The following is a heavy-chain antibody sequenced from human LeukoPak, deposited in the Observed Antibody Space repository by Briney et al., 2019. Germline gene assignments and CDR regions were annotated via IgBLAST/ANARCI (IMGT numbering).Heavy chain of an antibody. J-gene: IGHJ3*02. CDR3: ASQSFGVVVPAALDAFDI. CDR2: IYYSGST. CDR1: GGSISSGDYY. Sequence: SETLSLTCTVSGGSISSGDYYWSWIRQPPGKGLEWIGYIYYSGSTYYNPSLKSRVTISVDTSKNQFSLKLSSVTAADTAVYYCASQSFGVVVPAALDAFDIWGQGTMVTVSS. V-gene: IGHV4-30-4*08. D-gene: IGHD2-2*01.